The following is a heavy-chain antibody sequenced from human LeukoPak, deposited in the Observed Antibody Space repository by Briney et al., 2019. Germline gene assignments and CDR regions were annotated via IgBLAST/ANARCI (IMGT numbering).Heavy chain of an antibody. V-gene: IGHV3-48*03. CDR1: GFTFSSYE. J-gene: IGHJ3*02. Sequence: GGSLRLSCAASGFTFSSYEMNWVRQAPGKGLEWVSYISSSGSTIYYADSVKGRFTISRDNAKNSLYLQMNSLRAEDTAIYYCARENGGYCSSTSCPGGGAFDIWGQGTMVTVSS. CDR3: ARENGGYCSSTSCPGGGAFDI. D-gene: IGHD2-2*03. CDR2: ISSSGSTI.